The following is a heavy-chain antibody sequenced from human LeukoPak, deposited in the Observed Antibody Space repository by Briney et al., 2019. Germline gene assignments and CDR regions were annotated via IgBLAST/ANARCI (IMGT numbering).Heavy chain of an antibody. D-gene: IGHD3-10*01. J-gene: IGHJ1*01. V-gene: IGHV3-23*01. CDR3: AKESYAAPQRYFQH. CDR2: ISGSGRSP. Sequence: PGGSLRLSCAAPGFIFNNYAMSWVRQAPGKGLEWVSSISGSGRSPYYADSVKGRFSISRDTSKNTVDLHMNSLRAEDTAIYYCAKESYAAPQRYFQHWGQGTLVAVSS. CDR1: GFIFNNYA.